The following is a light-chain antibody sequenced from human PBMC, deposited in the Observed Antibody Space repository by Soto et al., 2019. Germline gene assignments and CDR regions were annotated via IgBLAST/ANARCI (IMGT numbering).Light chain of an antibody. CDR1: SSVVGAYNY. CDR3: SSYTISSTVV. J-gene: IGLJ1*01. V-gene: IGLV2-14*01. CDR2: EVT. Sequence: SALTQPASVSGSPGQSITISCSGTSSVVGAYNYVSWYRQHPGKAPKLLIYEVTNRPSGVSNRFSGSKSANTASLTISGLQAEDEADYYFSSYTISSTVVFGTGTKVTVL.